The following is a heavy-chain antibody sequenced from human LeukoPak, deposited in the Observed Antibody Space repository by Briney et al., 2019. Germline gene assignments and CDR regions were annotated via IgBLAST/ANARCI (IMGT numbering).Heavy chain of an antibody. V-gene: IGHV3-23*01. CDR3: ANSRGSGSGNL. J-gene: IGHJ4*02. CDR2: VTGSGGNT. Sequence: GGSLRLSCAASGFTFSSYAMSWVRQAPGKGLEWVSVVTGSGGNTYYADSVKGRFTISRDNSESTLSLQMNSLRAEDTAVYYCANSRGSGSGNLWGQGTMVTVSS. D-gene: IGHD3-10*01. CDR1: GFTFSSYA.